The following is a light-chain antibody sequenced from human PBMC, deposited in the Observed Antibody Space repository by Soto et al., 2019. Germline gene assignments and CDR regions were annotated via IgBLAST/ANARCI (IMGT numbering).Light chain of an antibody. Sequence: DIQMTQSPSSLSASVGDRVTITCRASQSISSYLNWYQQKPGKAPKLLIYAASSLQSGVPSRFSGSGSGTDFTLTISSLQPEDFATYYCQQSYGTPWWFGQGTKV. CDR1: QSISSY. V-gene: IGKV1-39*01. J-gene: IGKJ1*01. CDR3: QQSYGTPWW. CDR2: AAS.